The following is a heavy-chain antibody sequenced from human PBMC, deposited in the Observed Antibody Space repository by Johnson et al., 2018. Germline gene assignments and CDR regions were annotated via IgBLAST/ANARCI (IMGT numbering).Heavy chain of an antibody. D-gene: IGHD6-19*01. CDR1: GFTFSSYG. J-gene: IGHJ1*01. CDR2: ISYDGSNK. Sequence: QVQLVESGGGVVQPGRSXRLSCAASGFTFSSYGMHWVRQAPGKGLEWVAVISYDGSNKYYSDSVKGRFTISSDNSKNTLYLQMNSLRAEDTAVYYCAKDAGYSSGWYSEYFQHWGQGTLVTVSS. V-gene: IGHV3-30*18. CDR3: AKDAGYSSGWYSEYFQH.